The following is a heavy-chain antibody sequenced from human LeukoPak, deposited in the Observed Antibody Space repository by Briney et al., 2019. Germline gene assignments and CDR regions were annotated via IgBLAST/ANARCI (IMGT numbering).Heavy chain of an antibody. CDR1: GFTFSSYW. CDR2: IKQDGSEK. CDR3: ARDGCTNGVCYYSPHYMDV. V-gene: IGHV3-7*01. D-gene: IGHD2-8*01. Sequence: PGGSLRLSCAASGFTFSSYWMSWVRQAPGKGLEWVANIKQDGSEKYYVDSVKGRFTISRDNAKNSLYLQTNSLRAEDTAVYYCARDGCTNGVCYYSPHYMDVWGKGTTVTVSS. J-gene: IGHJ6*03.